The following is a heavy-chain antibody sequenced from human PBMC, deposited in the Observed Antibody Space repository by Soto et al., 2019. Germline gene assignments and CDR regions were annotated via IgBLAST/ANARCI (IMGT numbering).Heavy chain of an antibody. Sequence: PGGSLRLSCAASGFTFSSYWMSWVRQAPGKGLEWVANIKQDGSEKYYVDSVKGRFTISRDNAKNSLYLQMNSLRAEDTAVYYCARDRERFVVVPAAYFDYWGQGTLVTVSS. J-gene: IGHJ4*02. CDR2: IKQDGSEK. D-gene: IGHD2-2*01. CDR3: ARDRERFVVVPAAYFDY. CDR1: GFTFSSYW. V-gene: IGHV3-7*01.